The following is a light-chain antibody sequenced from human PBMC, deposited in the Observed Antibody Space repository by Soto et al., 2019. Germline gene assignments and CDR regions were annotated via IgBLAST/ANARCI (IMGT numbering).Light chain of an antibody. CDR1: SSDVGGYNF. V-gene: IGLV2-14*03. CDR3: CSYASSTSYV. Sequence: QSALTQPASVSGSPGQSITISCTGTSSDVGGYNFVTWCQQHPGEAPKLMIHDASGRASGVPNRFSGSKSGTTASLTISGLQAEDEADHYCCSYASSTSYVFGTGTKVTVL. J-gene: IGLJ1*01. CDR2: DAS.